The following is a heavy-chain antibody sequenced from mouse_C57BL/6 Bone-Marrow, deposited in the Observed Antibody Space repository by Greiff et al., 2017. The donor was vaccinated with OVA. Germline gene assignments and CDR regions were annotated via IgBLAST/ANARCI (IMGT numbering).Heavy chain of an antibody. J-gene: IGHJ1*03. CDR1: GYTFTSYW. CDR2: IYPGSGST. Sequence: QVQLQQSGAELVKPGASVKMSCKASGYTFTSYWITWVKQRPGQGLEWIGDIYPGSGSTNYNEKFKSKATLTVDTSSSTAYMQLSSLTSEDSAVYYCAGDGNWDWYFDVWGTGTTVTVSS. D-gene: IGHD4-1*01. V-gene: IGHV1-55*01. CDR3: AGDGNWDWYFDV.